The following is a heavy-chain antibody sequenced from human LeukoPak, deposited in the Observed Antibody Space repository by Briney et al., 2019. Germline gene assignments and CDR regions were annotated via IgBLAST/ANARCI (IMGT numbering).Heavy chain of an antibody. CDR1: GGSISSNY. CDR2: IYYSGST. J-gene: IGHJ4*02. Sequence: RSETLSLTCTVSGGSISSNYWSWIRQPPGKGLEWIGYIYYSGSTNYNPSLKSRVTISVDTSKNQFSLKLSSVTAADTAVYYCARSIGSYGIDPFDYWGQGTLVTVSS. V-gene: IGHV4-59*01. CDR3: ARSIGSYGIDPFDY. D-gene: IGHD5-18*01.